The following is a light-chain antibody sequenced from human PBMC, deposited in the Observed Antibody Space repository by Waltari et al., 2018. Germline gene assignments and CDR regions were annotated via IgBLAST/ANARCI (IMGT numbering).Light chain of an antibody. J-gene: IGLJ2*01. CDR3: FLAYSGARV. CDR1: TGAVTTGHR. CDR2: ETN. V-gene: IGLV7-46*01. Sequence: QAVVTQEPSLTVSPGGTVTLTCGSSTGAVTTGHRPHWFQQTPGPAPKTIIYETNNKPSWTPDRFAGSLLGGKAALTLSGAQPEDEADYYCFLAYSGARVFGGGTKLTVL.